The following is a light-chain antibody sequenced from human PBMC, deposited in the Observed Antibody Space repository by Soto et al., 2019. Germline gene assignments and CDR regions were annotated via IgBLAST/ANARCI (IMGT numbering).Light chain of an antibody. CDR2: DAS. CDR3: QQRSTWPPS. J-gene: IGKJ3*01. CDR1: QTIGTD. V-gene: IGKV3-11*01. Sequence: IVLTQYPVTLSWSPGESGTLSCRSSQTIGTDVAWYQQRRGEAPRLLIYDASDRATGIPVRFSGSGSGTDFTLTISSPGAEDFAVYYCQQRSTWPPSFGPGTKVDVK.